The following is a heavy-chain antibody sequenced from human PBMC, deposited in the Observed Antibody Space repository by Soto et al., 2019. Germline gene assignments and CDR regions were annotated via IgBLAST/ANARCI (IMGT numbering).Heavy chain of an antibody. CDR3: ARELEWLGAFDI. Sequence: QVQLVESGGGVVQPGRSLRLSCAASGFTFSSYAMHWVRQAPGKGLEWVAVISYDGSNKYYADSVKGRFTISRDNSKNTRYLQMNSLRAEDTAVYYCARELEWLGAFDIWGQGTMVTVSS. D-gene: IGHD5-12*01. CDR1: GFTFSSYA. J-gene: IGHJ3*02. V-gene: IGHV3-30-3*01. CDR2: ISYDGSNK.